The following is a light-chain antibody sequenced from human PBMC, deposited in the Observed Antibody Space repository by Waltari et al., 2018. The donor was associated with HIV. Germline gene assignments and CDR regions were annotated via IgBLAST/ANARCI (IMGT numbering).Light chain of an antibody. Sequence: QSALTQPASVSGSPGQSITISCTGASSDVGSYNYVSWYQQHPGKAPKLMIYDVSNRPSGVSKRFSGSKSGNTASLTISRLQADDEADYYCSSYTGSSTLGVFGTGTRVTVL. J-gene: IGLJ1*01. CDR3: SSYTGSSTLGV. V-gene: IGLV2-14*03. CDR2: DVS. CDR1: SSDVGSYNY.